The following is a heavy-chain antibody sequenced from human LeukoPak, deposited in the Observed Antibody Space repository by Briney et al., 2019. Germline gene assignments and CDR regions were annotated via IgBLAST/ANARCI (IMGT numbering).Heavy chain of an antibody. CDR3: AREGVGVYFDY. CDR2: IYYSGST. CDR1: GGSVSSGSYY. Sequence: PSETLSLTCTVSGGSVSSGSYYWSWIRQPPGKGLEWIGYIYYSGSTYYNPSLKSRVTISVDTSKNQFSLKLNSVTATDTAVYYCAREGVGVYFDYWGQGTLVTVSS. V-gene: IGHV4-61*01. D-gene: IGHD3-10*01. J-gene: IGHJ4*02.